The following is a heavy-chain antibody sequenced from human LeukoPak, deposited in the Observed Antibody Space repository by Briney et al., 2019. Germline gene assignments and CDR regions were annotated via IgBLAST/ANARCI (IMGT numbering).Heavy chain of an antibody. CDR3: ARDIVYLIDEDYG. CDR1: GSSFNTYY. V-gene: IGHV4-4*07. J-gene: IGHJ4*02. D-gene: IGHD4-17*01. CDR2: INTSGSA. Sequence: SETLSLTCSVSGSSFNTYYWSCIPQPAGPALEAIRRINTSGSADYSPSLQSRVTISVDMSKKEFSLKLTSVTAADTAVYYCARDIVYLIDEDYGWGQGILVTVSS.